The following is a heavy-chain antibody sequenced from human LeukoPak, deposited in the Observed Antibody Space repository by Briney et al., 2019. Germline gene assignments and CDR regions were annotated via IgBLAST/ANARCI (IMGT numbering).Heavy chain of an antibody. J-gene: IGHJ4*02. CDR1: GITVSSNY. V-gene: IGHV3-53*01. CDR2: MSSAGST. CDR3: ARSWGQIWSDY. Sequence: GGSLRLSCAASGITVSSNYMSWFRQAPGKGLEWVSIMSSAGSTYYADSVKGRFTFSRDNSRNTLYLQMNSLSAEDTAVYYSARSWGQIWSDYWGQGTLVTVSS. D-gene: IGHD7-27*01.